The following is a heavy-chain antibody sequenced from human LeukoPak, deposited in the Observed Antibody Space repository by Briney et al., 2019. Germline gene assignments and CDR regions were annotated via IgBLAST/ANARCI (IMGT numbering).Heavy chain of an antibody. Sequence: RASVKVSCKASGGTFSSYAISWVRQAPGQGLEWMGRIIPILGIANYAQKFQGRVTITADKSTSTAYMELSSLRSEDTAVYYCARDLNRDGYDFDYWGQGTLVTVSS. J-gene: IGHJ4*02. CDR1: GGTFSSYA. D-gene: IGHD5-24*01. CDR3: ARDLNRDGYDFDY. V-gene: IGHV1-69*04. CDR2: IIPILGIA.